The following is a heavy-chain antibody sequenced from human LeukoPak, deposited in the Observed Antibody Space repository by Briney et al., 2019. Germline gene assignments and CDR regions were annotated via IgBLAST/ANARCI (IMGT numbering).Heavy chain of an antibody. V-gene: IGHV3-48*03. CDR2: ISSSFAI. D-gene: IGHD5-12*01. CDR1: GFTFSSSE. J-gene: IGHJ4*02. Sequence: PGGSLRLSCVVSGFTFSSSEMNWVRQPPGRGLEWVSYISSSFAIHYADSVKGRFTISRDNARDSLYLQMSSLRADDTAVYYCARSLSGYNTDPFFEQWGQGALVTVSS. CDR3: ARSLSGYNTDPFFEQ.